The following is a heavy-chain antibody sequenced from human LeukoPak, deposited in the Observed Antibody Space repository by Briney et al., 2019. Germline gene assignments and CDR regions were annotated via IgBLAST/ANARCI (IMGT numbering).Heavy chain of an antibody. CDR2: ISAYNGNT. CDR3: ARLSGTHNWNYYRSYYDAFDI. D-gene: IGHD1-7*01. CDR1: GYTFTSYG. Sequence: GASVKVSCKASGYTFTSYGISWVRQAPGQGLEWMGWISAYNGNTNYAQKLQGRVTMTTDTSTSTAYMELRSLRSDDTAVYYCARLSGTHNWNYYRSYYDAFDIWGQGTMVTVSS. V-gene: IGHV1-18*01. J-gene: IGHJ3*02.